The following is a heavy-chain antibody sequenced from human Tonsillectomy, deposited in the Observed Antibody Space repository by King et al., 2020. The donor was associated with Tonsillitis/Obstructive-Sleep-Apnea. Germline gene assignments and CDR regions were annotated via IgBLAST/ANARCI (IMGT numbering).Heavy chain of an antibody. Sequence: VQLVESGAEVKKPGASVKVSCKASGYTFATYDINWLRQATGQGLEWMGWVTPNSGHTGYAQKFQGRVTMTRDTSISTAYMELSSLGSDDTAVYYCARNRMVGHWEAAAGTRWWFDSWGQGTLVTVSS. J-gene: IGHJ5*01. V-gene: IGHV1-8*01. CDR2: VTPNSGHT. CDR3: ARNRMVGHWEAAAGTRWWFDS. CDR1: GYTFATYD. D-gene: IGHD6-13*01.